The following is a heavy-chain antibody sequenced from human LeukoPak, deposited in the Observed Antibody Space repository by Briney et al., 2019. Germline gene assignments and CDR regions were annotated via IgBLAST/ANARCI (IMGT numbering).Heavy chain of an antibody. D-gene: IGHD2-2*01. CDR1: GYTFTGYY. V-gene: IGHV1-2*02. CDR3: AREGYRSSTSCPIYYMDV. CDR2: INPNSGDT. J-gene: IGHJ6*03. Sequence: ASVKVSCKASGYTFTGYYMHWVRQAPGQGLEWMGWINPNSGDTNYAQKFQGRVTMTRDTSISTAYMELSRLRSDDTALYYCAREGYRSSTSCPIYYMDVWGKGTTVTVSS.